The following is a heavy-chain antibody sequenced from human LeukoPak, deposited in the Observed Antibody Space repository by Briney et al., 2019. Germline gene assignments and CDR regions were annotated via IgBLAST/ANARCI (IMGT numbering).Heavy chain of an antibody. CDR3: ARGLGEYSSSSY. CDR1: GFTFSSYA. CDR2: ISYDGSNK. V-gene: IGHV3-30-3*01. Sequence: GGSLRLSWAASGFTFSSYAMHWFRQTPGKGLEWVAVISYDGSNKYYADSVKGRFTISRDNSKNTLYLQMNSLRAEDTAVYYCARGLGEYSSSSYWGQGTLVTVSS. D-gene: IGHD6-6*01. J-gene: IGHJ4*02.